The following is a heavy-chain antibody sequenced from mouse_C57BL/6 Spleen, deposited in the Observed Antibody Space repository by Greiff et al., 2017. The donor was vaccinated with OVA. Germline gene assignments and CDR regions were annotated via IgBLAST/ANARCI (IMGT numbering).Heavy chain of an antibody. J-gene: IGHJ3*01. V-gene: IGHV1-42*01. D-gene: IGHD2-3*01. CDR1: GYSFTGYY. CDR2: INPSTGGT. Sequence: VQLKQSGPELVKPGASVKISCKASGYSFTGYYMNWVKQSPEKSLEWIGEINPSTGGTTYNQKFKAKATLTVDKSSSTAYMQLKSLTSEDSAVYYCASYDGYYWFAYWGQGTLVTVSA. CDR3: ASYDGYYWFAY.